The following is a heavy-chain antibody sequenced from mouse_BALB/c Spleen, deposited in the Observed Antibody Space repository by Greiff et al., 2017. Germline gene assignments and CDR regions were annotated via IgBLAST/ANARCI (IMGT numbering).Heavy chain of an antibody. CDR2: ISCYNGAT. J-gene: IGHJ3*01. V-gene: IGHV1S34*01. CDR1: GYSFTGYY. Sequence: LVKTGASVKISCKASGYSFTGYYMHWVKQSHGKSLEWIGYISCYNGATSYNQKFKGKATFTVDTSSSTAYMQFNSLTSEDSAVHYCARGGSYYGSWFVYWGQGTLVTVSA. CDR3: ARGGSYYGSWFVY. D-gene: IGHD2-2*01.